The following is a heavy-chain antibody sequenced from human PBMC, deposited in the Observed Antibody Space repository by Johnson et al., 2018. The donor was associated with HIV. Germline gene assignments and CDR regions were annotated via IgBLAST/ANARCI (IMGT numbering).Heavy chain of an antibody. CDR1: GFTFSDAW. V-gene: IGHV3-15*01. Sequence: VQLVESGGDLVKPGGSLRLSCAASGFTFSDAWMNWVRQAPGKGREWVGRLKSTKDGRTYNTDSVRGRLASSRDTSKNTLYLQMTRMSAEDTAVYYCARKKATVFSTTSTNYAFDIWGQGTMVTVSS. J-gene: IGHJ3*02. CDR2: LKSTKDGRT. D-gene: IGHD1-1*01. CDR3: ARKKATVFSTTSTNYAFDI.